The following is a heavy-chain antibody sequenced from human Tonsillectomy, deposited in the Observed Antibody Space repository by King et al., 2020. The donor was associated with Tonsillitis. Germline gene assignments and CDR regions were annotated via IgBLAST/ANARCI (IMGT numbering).Heavy chain of an antibody. V-gene: IGHV4-30-4*07. CDR3: GRGGTHSNYAYYFDH. J-gene: IGHJ4*02. CDR2: IYYSGST. CDR1: GGSISSGGYS. D-gene: IGHD4-11*01. Sequence: QLQESGPGLVKPSQTLSLTCAVSGGSISSGGYSWSWIRQPPGKGLEWIGYIYYSGSTYYNPSLKSRVTISVDTSKNQFSLKLSSVTAADTALYYCGRGGTHSNYAYYFDHWGPGTLVTGYS.